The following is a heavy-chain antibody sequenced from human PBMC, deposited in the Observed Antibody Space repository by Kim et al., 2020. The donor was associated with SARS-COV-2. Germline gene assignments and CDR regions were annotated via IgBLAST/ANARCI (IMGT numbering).Heavy chain of an antibody. D-gene: IGHD3-22*01. Sequence: SPSFQGQVTISADKSISTAYLQWSSLKASDTAMYYCAGTYYYDSMEFDPWGQGTLVTVSS. V-gene: IGHV5-51*01. CDR3: AGTYYYDSMEFDP. J-gene: IGHJ5*02.